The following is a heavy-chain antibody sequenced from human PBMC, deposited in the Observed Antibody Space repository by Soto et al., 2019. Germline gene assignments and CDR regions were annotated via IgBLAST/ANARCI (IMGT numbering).Heavy chain of an antibody. D-gene: IGHD2-8*01. CDR3: ATEKYGAGRVGVYD. V-gene: IGHV1-69*08. CDR1: GDTSTIYT. Sequence: QVQLVQSGAEVKKPGSSLKVSCETSGDTSTIYTITWVRQAPGQGLQWMGRSVPTLCLTNYTQEFEARLTITADTSTNTAHMALSSLTSEDTAVYYCATEKYGAGRVGVYDWGQGTTVTVSS. J-gene: IGHJ4*02. CDR2: SVPTLCLT.